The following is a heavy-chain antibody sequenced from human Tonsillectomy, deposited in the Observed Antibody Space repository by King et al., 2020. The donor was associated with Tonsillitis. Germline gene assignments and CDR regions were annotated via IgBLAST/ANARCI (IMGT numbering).Heavy chain of an antibody. V-gene: IGHV1-46*01. CDR1: GYTFTRYY. CDR3: ARDFGGEGQAFDV. CDR2: INPSGGGT. J-gene: IGHJ3*01. Sequence: VQLVESGAEVKKPGASVKVSCKTSGYTFTRYYLHWVRQAPGQELEWMGIINPSGGGTNYAQKFQGRVTMTRDTSTSTIYMELSSLRSEDTAMYYCARDFGGEGQAFDVWGQGTMVTVSS. D-gene: IGHD2-15*01.